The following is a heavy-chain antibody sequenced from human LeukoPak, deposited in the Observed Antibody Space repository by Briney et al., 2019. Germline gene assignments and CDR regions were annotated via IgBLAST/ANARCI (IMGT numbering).Heavy chain of an antibody. CDR1: GGSISSYY. CDR3: ARGLGRYCTNGVCYSYYFDY. CDR2: IYYSGST. Sequence: PSETLSLTCTVSGGSISSYYWSWIRQPPGKGLEWIGYIYYSGSTNYYPSLKSRVTISVDTSKNQFSLKLSSVTAADTAVYYCARGLGRYCTNGVCYSYYFDYWGQGTLVTVSS. V-gene: IGHV4-59*01. J-gene: IGHJ4*02. D-gene: IGHD2-8*01.